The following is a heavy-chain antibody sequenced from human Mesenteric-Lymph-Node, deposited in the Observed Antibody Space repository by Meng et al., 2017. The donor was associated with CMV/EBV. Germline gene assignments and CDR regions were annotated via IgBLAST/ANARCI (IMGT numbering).Heavy chain of an antibody. CDR2: ISSSSSYI. V-gene: IGHV3-21*01. J-gene: IGHJ4*02. CDR1: GFTFINYS. D-gene: IGHD2-2*01. CDR3: AKLPGVLGYCSSTSCYGFDY. Sequence: GGSLRLSCAASGFTFINYSMKWVRQAPGKGLEWVSSISSSSSYIYYADSVKGRFTISRDNAKNSLYLQMNSLRAEDTAVYYCAKLPGVLGYCSSTSCYGFDYWGQGTLVTVSS.